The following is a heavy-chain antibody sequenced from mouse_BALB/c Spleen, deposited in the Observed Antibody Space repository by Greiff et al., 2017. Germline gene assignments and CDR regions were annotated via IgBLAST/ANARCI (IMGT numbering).Heavy chain of an antibody. CDR2: ISTYYGDA. J-gene: IGHJ2*01. Sequence: QVQLKQSGAELVRPGVSVKISCKGSGYTFTDYAMHWVKQSHAKSLEWIGVISTYYGDASYNQKFKGKATMTVDKSSSTAYMELARLTSEDSAIYYCARSIYYYGSSYDYFDYWGQGTTLTVSS. CDR1: GYTFTDYA. V-gene: IGHV1S137*01. D-gene: IGHD1-1*01. CDR3: ARSIYYYGSSYDYFDY.